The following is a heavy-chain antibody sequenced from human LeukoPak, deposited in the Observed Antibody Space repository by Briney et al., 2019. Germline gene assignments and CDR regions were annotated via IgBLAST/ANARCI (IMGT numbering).Heavy chain of an antibody. Sequence: KPSETRSSTGLFYGGSLIGYYWSWIRHPPGKGRDGIGEINHSGSTNYNPSLKSRVTISVDTSKNQFSLKLSSVTAADTAVYYCARGPGRIAALDYWGQGTLVTVSS. J-gene: IGHJ4*02. V-gene: IGHV4-34*01. CDR2: INHSGST. CDR1: GGSLIGYY. D-gene: IGHD6-6*01. CDR3: ARGPGRIAALDY.